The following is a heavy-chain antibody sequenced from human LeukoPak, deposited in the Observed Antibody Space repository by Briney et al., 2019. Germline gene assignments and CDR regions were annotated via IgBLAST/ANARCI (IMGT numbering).Heavy chain of an antibody. V-gene: IGHV3-23*01. CDR2: NVGSGGST. J-gene: IGHJ4*02. CDR1: GFTFSSYA. Sequence: GGSLRLSCAASGFTFSSYAMSWVRQAPGKGLEWVSANVGSGGSTYYADSVKGRFTISRDNSKNTLYLQMNSLRAEDTAVYYCAKVGGMSIAVAGKRVYFDYWGQGTLVTVSS. D-gene: IGHD6-19*01. CDR3: AKVGGMSIAVAGKRVYFDY.